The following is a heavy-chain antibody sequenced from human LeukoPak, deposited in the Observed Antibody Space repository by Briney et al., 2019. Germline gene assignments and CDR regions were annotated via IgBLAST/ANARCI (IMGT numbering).Heavy chain of an antibody. CDR3: ARHPHEAGDY. Sequence: GGSLRLSCAASGFTFSSYSMNWVRQAPGKGPEWVSSISSSSSYIYYADSVKGRFTISRDNAKNSLYLQMNSLRAEDTAVYYCARHPHEAGDYWGQGTLVTVSS. CDR1: GFTFSSYS. CDR2: ISSSSSYI. D-gene: IGHD6-19*01. J-gene: IGHJ4*02. V-gene: IGHV3-21*01.